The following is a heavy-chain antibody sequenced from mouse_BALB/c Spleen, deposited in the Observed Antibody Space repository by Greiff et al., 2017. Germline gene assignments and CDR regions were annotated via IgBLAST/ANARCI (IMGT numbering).Heavy chain of an antibody. V-gene: IGHV5-17*02. J-gene: IGHJ2*01. D-gene: IGHD1-1*01. CDR3: ARSPLTTVVATDYFDY. CDR2: ISSGSSTI. CDR1: GFTFSSFG. Sequence: DVMLVESGGGLVQPGGSRKLSCAASGFTFSSFGMHWVRQAPEKGLEWVAYISSGSSTIYYADTVKGRFTISRDNPKNTLFLQMTSLRSEDTAMYYCARSPLTTVVATDYFDYWGQGTTLTVSS.